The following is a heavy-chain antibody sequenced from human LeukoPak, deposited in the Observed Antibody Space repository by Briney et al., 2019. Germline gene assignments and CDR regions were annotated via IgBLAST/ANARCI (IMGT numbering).Heavy chain of an antibody. J-gene: IGHJ6*03. V-gene: IGHV3-30*02. Sequence: GGSLRLSCAASGFTFSSYGMHWVRQAPGKGLEWVAFIRYDGSNKYYADSVKGRFTISRDNSKNTLYLQMNSLRAEDTAVYYCARDVNSGYGYYYYYYMDVWGKGTTVTVSS. CDR1: GFTFSSYG. CDR3: ARDVNSGYGYYYYYYMDV. CDR2: IRYDGSNK. D-gene: IGHD5-12*01.